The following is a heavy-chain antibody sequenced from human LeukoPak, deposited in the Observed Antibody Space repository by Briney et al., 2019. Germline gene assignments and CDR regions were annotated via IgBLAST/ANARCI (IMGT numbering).Heavy chain of an antibody. D-gene: IGHD6-13*01. CDR3: ARVVTTAAAGTVDY. Sequence: LSLTCAVYGGSFSGDYWGWIRQPPGKGLEWVSYISPSSTHTPYAASVKGRFTISRDNAENSLYLQMNSLRAEDTALYYCARVVTTAAAGTVDYWGQGTLVTVSS. CDR2: ISPSSTHT. V-gene: IGHV3-11*05. CDR1: GGSFSGDY. J-gene: IGHJ4*02.